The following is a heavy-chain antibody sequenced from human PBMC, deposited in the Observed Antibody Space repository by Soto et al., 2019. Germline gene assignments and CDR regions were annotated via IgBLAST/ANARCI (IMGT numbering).Heavy chain of an antibody. CDR3: ARDGLGGDGSY. V-gene: IGHV4-59*01. CDR2: IYYTGIT. D-gene: IGHD2-21*01. J-gene: IGHJ4*02. CDR1: GASINNYH. Sequence: PEETLSLTCTVSGASINNYHWTWIRQPPGKGLEWIAYIYYTGITNFNPSLKSRVTISMDTSKNQFSLKLSSVTAADTAVYYCARDGLGGDGSYWGPGTLVTVSS.